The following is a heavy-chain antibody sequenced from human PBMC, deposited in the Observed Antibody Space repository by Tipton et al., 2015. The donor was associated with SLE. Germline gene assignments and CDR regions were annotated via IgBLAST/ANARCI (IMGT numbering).Heavy chain of an antibody. D-gene: IGHD3-10*01. J-gene: IGHJ6*02. CDR1: EFTFSNYW. Sequence: SLRLSCEGSEFTFSNYWMSWVRQAPGEGLEWVANIKKDGTEKKYVDSVKGRFTISRDNAKSTVYLEMNTLRAEDTAVYYCARELETITMVRGIIVNYYGMDVWGQGTTVTVSS. V-gene: IGHV3-7*01. CDR2: IKKDGTEK. CDR3: ARELETITMVRGIIVNYYGMDV.